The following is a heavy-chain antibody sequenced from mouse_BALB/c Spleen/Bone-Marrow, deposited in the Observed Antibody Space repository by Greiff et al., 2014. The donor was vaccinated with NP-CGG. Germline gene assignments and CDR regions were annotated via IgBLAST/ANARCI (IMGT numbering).Heavy chain of an antibody. Sequence: VQRVESGPGLVAPSQSLSITCTVSGFSLTDYGVSWIRQPPGKGLEWLGVLWGGGTTYYNSTLKSRLSISRDNSKGQVFLKMNSLQTDDTAIYYCARHWDYDYGFAYWGQGTLVTVSA. V-gene: IGHV2-6-5*01. J-gene: IGHJ3*01. CDR1: GFSLTDYG. CDR2: LWGGGTT. CDR3: ARHWDYDYGFAY. D-gene: IGHD2-4*01.